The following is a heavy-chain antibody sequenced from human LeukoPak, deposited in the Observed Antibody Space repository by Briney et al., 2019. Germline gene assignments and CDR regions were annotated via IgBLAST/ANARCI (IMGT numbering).Heavy chain of an antibody. V-gene: IGHV4-39*01. CDR2: IYYSGST. CDR3: ASPGDDNYDSSGYFGY. Sequence: SETLSLTCTVSGGSISTSSYYWGWIRQPPGKGLEWIGSIYYSGSTYYNPSLESRVSISVDTSKNQFSLKLSSVTAADTAVYYCASPGDDNYDSSGYFGYWGQGTLDTVSS. CDR1: GGSISTSSYY. J-gene: IGHJ4*02. D-gene: IGHD3-22*01.